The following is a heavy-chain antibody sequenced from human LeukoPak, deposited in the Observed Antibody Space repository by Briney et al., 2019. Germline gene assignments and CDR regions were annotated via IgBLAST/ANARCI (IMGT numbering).Heavy chain of an antibody. CDR2: ISYDGSNK. Sequence: PGGSLRLSCAASGFTFSGYGMHWVRQAPGKGLEWVAVISYDGSNKYYADSVKGRFTISRDNSKNTLYLQMNSLRAEDTAVYYCAREVRAAAGMGYFDYWGQGTLVTVSS. CDR3: AREVRAAAGMGYFDY. CDR1: GFTFSGYG. J-gene: IGHJ4*02. V-gene: IGHV3-30*03. D-gene: IGHD6-13*01.